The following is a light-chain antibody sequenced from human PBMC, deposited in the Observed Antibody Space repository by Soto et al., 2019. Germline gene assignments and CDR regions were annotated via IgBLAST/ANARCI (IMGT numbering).Light chain of an antibody. Sequence: EIVLTHSPGTLSLSPWGIATLSCRASQSVSSSYLAWYQQKPGQAPRLLIYGASSRATGIPDRFSGSGSGTDFTLTISRLEPEDFAVYYCQQYGSSPLTFGQGTRLEIK. CDR3: QQYGSSPLT. V-gene: IGKV3-20*01. CDR1: QSVSSSY. J-gene: IGKJ5*01. CDR2: GAS.